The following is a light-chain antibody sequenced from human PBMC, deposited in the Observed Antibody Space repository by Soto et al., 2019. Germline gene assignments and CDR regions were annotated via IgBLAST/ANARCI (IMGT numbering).Light chain of an antibody. Sequence: QSVLTQPPSVSGAPGQRVTISCTGSSSNIGAGHVVHWYQQFPGRAPNLLIYGSSNRPSGVPDRFSGSKSGTSASLAITGLQAEDEADYYCQSYDNTLSASVFGGETKVTVL. CDR3: QSYDNTLSASV. J-gene: IGLJ2*01. CDR1: SSNIGAGHV. V-gene: IGLV1-40*01. CDR2: GSS.